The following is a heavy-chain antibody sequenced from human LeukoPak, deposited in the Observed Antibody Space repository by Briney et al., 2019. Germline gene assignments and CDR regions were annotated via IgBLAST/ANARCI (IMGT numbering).Heavy chain of an antibody. CDR2: IIPIFGTA. CDR1: GGTFSSYA. J-gene: IGHJ4*02. V-gene: IGHV1-69*13. CDR3: ARGGVGYFDY. Sequence: SVKVSCKASGGTFSSYAISWVRQAPGQGLEWMGGIIPIFGTANYAQKFQGRVTITADESTSTAYMELSSLRSGDTAVCYCARGGVGYFDYWGQGTLVTVSS. D-gene: IGHD2-15*01.